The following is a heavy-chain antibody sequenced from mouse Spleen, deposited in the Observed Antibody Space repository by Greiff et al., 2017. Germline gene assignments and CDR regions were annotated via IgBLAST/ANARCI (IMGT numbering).Heavy chain of an antibody. Sequence: EVKLVESGPELVKPGASVKISCKASGYSFTGYYMNWVKQSPEKSLEWIGEINPSTGGTTYNQKFKAKATLTVDKSSSTAYMQLKSLTSEDSAVYYCARLYYGDSFAYWGQGTLVTVSA. CDR3: ARLYYGDSFAY. J-gene: IGHJ3*01. CDR2: INPSTGGT. CDR1: GYSFTGYY. V-gene: IGHV1-42*01. D-gene: IGHD2-13*01.